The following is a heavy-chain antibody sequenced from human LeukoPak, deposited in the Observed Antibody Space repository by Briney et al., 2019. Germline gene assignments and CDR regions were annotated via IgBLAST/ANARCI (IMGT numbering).Heavy chain of an antibody. CDR2: IKQDGSEK. CDR3: ARVSSLITEAGTFDY. J-gene: IGHJ4*02. Sequence: GGSLRLSCAASGFTFSSYWMSWVRQAPGKGLEWVANIKQDGSEKYYVDSVKGRFTISRDNAKNSLYLQMNSLRAEDTAVYYCARVSSLITEAGTFDYWGQGTRVTVSS. CDR1: GFTFSSYW. V-gene: IGHV3-7*01. D-gene: IGHD6-19*01.